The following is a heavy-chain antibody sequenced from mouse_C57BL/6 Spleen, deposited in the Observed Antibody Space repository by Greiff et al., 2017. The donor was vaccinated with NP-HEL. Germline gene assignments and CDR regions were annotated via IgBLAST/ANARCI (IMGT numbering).Heavy chain of an antibody. Sequence: VQLQQPGAELVRPGSSVKLSCKASGYTFTSYWMDWVKQRPGQGLEWIGNIYPSDSETHYNQKFKDKATFTVDKSSSTAYMQLSSLTSEDSAVYYCARSASSGYVSYAMDYWGQGTSVTVSS. J-gene: IGHJ4*01. CDR1: GYTFTSYW. CDR2: IYPSDSET. D-gene: IGHD3-2*02. V-gene: IGHV1-61*01. CDR3: ARSASSGYVSYAMDY.